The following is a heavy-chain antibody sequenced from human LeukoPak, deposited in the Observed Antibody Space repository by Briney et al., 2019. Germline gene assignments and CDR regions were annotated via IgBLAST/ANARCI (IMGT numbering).Heavy chain of an antibody. V-gene: IGHV1-8*01. CDR2: MNPNSGNT. J-gene: IGHJ5*02. CDR1: GYTFTSYD. Sequence: ASVKVSCKASGYTFTSYDINWVRQATGQGLEWMGWMNPNSGNTGYAQKFQGRVTMTRDTSISTAYMELSRLRSDDTAVYYCARDRDSSWYLWFDPWGQGTLVTVSS. CDR3: ARDRDSSWYLWFDP. D-gene: IGHD6-13*01.